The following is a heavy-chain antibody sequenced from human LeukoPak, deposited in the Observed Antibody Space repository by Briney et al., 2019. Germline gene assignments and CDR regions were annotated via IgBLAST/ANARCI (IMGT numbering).Heavy chain of an antibody. J-gene: IGHJ6*02. CDR3: ARHVNDGSGSYYNPYYYYGMDV. Sequence: PSETLSLTCTVSGGSISSSSYYWGWIRPPPGKGLEWIGSIYYSGSTYYNPSLKSRVTISVDTSKNQFSLKLSSVTAADTAVYYCARHVNDGSGSYYNPYYYYGMDVWGQGTTVTVSS. V-gene: IGHV4-39*01. CDR2: IYYSGST. D-gene: IGHD3-10*01. CDR1: GGSISSSSYY.